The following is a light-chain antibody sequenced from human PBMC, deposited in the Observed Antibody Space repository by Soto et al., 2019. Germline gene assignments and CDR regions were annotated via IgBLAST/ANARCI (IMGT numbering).Light chain of an antibody. J-gene: IGKJ1*01. Sequence: DIHMTQSPSSLSASVGYIFTITCRASQGIRNDLGWYQQKPGKAPKRLIYAASSLQSGVPSRLRGSGYGTELTITISSMQTEDFETYYCLQHNSYPRTFGQGTKVDIK. V-gene: IGKV1-17*01. CDR3: LQHNSYPRT. CDR2: AAS. CDR1: QGIRND.